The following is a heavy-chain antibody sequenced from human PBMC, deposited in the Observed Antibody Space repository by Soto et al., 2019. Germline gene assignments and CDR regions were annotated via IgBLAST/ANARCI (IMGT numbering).Heavy chain of an antibody. V-gene: IGHV3-23*01. CDR3: AKFRLLGYCSGGGCYSGAFDI. Sequence: GGSLRLSCAASGFTFSSYAMSWVRQSPGKGLEWVSAISGSGGSTYYADSVKGRFTISRGNSKNTLYLQMNSLRAEDTAVYYCAKFRLLGYCSGGGCYSGAFDIWGQGTMVTVSS. CDR1: GFTFSSYA. CDR2: ISGSGGST. J-gene: IGHJ3*02. D-gene: IGHD2-15*01.